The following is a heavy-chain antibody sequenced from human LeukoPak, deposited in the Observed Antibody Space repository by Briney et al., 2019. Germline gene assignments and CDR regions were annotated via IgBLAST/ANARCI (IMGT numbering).Heavy chain of an antibody. V-gene: IGHV1-18*01. J-gene: IGHJ4*02. CDR1: GFTFVNSG. CDR2: IANNGNT. CDR3: ARGGAIGVDF. Sequence: GASVKVSCEASGFTFVNSGFTWVRQAPGQGLEWMGWIANNGNTNYAQHLQGRVTLTTDLTTGTAYMELRSLRSGDTAVYFCARGGAIGVDFWGQGTPVTVSS. D-gene: IGHD3-16*01.